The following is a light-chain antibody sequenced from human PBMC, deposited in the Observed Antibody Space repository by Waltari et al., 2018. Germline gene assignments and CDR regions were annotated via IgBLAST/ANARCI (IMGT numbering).Light chain of an antibody. V-gene: IGLV2-14*03. CDR1: SRDVGGYNY. CDR3: SSYTSSSTRMVV. CDR2: DVS. J-gene: IGLJ2*01. Sequence: QSALTQPASVSGAPGQSITISCTGTSRDVGGYNYVPWYQQHPGKAPKLMIYDVSNRPSGVSNRFSGSKSGNTASLTISGLQAEDEADYYCSSYTSSSTRMVVFGGGTKLTVL.